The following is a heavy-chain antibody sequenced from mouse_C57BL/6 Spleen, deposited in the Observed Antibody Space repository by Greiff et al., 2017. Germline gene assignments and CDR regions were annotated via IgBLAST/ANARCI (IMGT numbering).Heavy chain of an antibody. D-gene: IGHD2-1*01. Sequence: QVQLQQPGPELVKPGASVKISCKASGYAFSSSWMNWVKQRPGQGLEWIGRIYPGDGDTNYNGKFKGKATLTADKSSSTAYMQLSSLTSEDSAVYFCATMGNWFAYWGQGTLVTVSA. CDR2: IYPGDGDT. V-gene: IGHV1-82*01. CDR1: GYAFSSSW. CDR3: ATMGNWFAY. J-gene: IGHJ3*01.